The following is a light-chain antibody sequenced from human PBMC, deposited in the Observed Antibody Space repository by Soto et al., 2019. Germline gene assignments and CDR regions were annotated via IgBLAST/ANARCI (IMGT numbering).Light chain of an antibody. V-gene: IGKV2-24*01. CDR3: MQATQSPWT. CDR2: KVS. J-gene: IGKJ1*01. Sequence: DIVMTHTPLSSPVTLGQAASISCRSSQSLVHNDGNTYLSWFQQRPGQPPRLLIYKVSDRFSGVPDIFSGSGAGTDFTLTIRRLEAEDVGVYYCMQATQSPWTFGQGTKVDIK. CDR1: QSLVHNDGNTY.